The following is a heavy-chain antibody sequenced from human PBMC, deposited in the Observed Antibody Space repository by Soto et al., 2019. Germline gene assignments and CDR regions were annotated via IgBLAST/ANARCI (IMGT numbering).Heavy chain of an antibody. CDR2: ISNDGGST. Sequence: RLSYSALELSFSNHAMHWVRQAPGKGLEYASSISNDGGSTYYSGSVKGRFTISRDNSKNTLYLQMTSLLAEDTAVYNCVKDRYVAYWGQGTPVTGSS. CDR3: VKDRYVAY. J-gene: IGHJ4*02. V-gene: IGHV3-64D*06. CDR1: ELSFSNHA.